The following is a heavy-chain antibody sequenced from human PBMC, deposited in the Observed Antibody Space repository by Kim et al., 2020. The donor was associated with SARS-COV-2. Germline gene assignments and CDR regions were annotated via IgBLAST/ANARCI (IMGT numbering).Heavy chain of an antibody. CDR2: ISYDGSNK. D-gene: IGHD6-13*01. CDR3: AKDVVAAAGKGGY. CDR1: GFTFSSYG. Sequence: GGSLRLSCAASGFTFSSYGMHWVRQAPGKGLEWVAVISYDGSNKYYADSVKGRFTISRDNSKNTLYLQMNSLRAEDTAVYYCAKDVVAAAGKGGYWGQGTLVTVSS. J-gene: IGHJ4*02. V-gene: IGHV3-30*18.